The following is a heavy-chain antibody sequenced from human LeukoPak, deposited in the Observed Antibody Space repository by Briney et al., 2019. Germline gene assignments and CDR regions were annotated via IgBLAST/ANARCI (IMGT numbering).Heavy chain of an antibody. CDR1: GYTFTSYD. D-gene: IGHD2-2*01. Sequence: ASVKVSCKASGYTFTSYDINWVRQATGQGLEWMGWMNPNSGNTGYAQKFQGRVTMTRNTSISTAYMELSSLRSEDTAVYYCAKDWPPQCGTSCLFDHWGQGTLVTISS. J-gene: IGHJ4*02. CDR3: AKDWPPQCGTSCLFDH. CDR2: MNPNSGNT. V-gene: IGHV1-8*01.